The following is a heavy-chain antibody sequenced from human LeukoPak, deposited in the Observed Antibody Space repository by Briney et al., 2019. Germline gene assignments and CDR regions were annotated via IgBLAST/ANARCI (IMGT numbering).Heavy chain of an antibody. V-gene: IGHV1-46*04. D-gene: IGHD3-22*01. CDR2: ISHRGHST. CDR3: ARGFSSGWHLGTGFDP. CDR1: GYSFLNHD. Sequence: ASVKVSSKAYGYSFLNHDIHWVRQVPGQGLEWLGFISHRGHSTTHAQRLQGRASVTRDTSTSTVYMELNSLRSDDTAVYFCARGFSSGWHLGTGFDPWGQGTLVTVSS. J-gene: IGHJ5*02.